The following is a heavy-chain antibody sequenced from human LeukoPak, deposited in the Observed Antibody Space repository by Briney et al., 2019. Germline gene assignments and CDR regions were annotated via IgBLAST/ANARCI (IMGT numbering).Heavy chain of an antibody. Sequence: GGSLRLSCAASGFTFSSYAMSWVRQAPGKGLEWVSAISGSGGSTYYADSVKGRFTISRDNSKDTLYLQMNSLRAEDTAVYYCAKEPQYYYDSSGYPNFDYWGQGTLVTVSS. J-gene: IGHJ4*02. CDR2: ISGSGGST. CDR3: AKEPQYYYDSSGYPNFDY. D-gene: IGHD3-22*01. V-gene: IGHV3-23*01. CDR1: GFTFSSYA.